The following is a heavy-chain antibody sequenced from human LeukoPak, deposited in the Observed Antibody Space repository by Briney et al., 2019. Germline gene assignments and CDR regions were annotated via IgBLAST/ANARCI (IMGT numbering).Heavy chain of an antibody. V-gene: IGHV1-2*02. J-gene: IGHJ4*02. CDR3: AREARNYYYDSSGYPL. CDR1: GYTFTGYY. CDR2: INPNSGGT. D-gene: IGHD3-22*01. Sequence: GASVKVSCKASGYTFTGYYMHWVRQAPGQGLEWMGWINPNSGGTNYAQKFQGRVTMTRDTSISTAYMELSRLRSDDTAVYYCAREARNYYYDSSGYPLWGQGTLVTVSS.